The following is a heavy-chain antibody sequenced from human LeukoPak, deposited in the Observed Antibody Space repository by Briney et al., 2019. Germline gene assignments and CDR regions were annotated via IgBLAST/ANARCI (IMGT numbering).Heavy chain of an antibody. CDR3: ARSGMAVAATPWD. Sequence: GGPLRLSCAASGFTFSSFWMTWVRQAPGKGLECLAHIKQDGSEKYYVDSVKGRFTISRDNAKNSLYLHVSSLRVDDTALYYCARSGMAVAATPWDWGQGTLVTVSS. CDR2: IKQDGSEK. D-gene: IGHD6-19*01. CDR1: GFTFSSFW. J-gene: IGHJ4*02. V-gene: IGHV3-7*05.